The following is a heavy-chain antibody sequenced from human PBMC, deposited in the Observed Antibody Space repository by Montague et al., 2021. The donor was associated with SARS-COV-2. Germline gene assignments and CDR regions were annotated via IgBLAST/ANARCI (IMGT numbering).Heavy chain of an antibody. CDR3: ARFAYRLLSSASYSGMDV. J-gene: IGHJ6*02. CDR1: GGSFSGYY. D-gene: IGHD2-2*01. Sequence: SETLSLTCAVYGGSFSGYYWSWIRQPPGKGLEWIGEISHSGSTNYNPSLKSRVTISLDTSKNQFSLKLSSVTAADTAVYYCARFAYRLLSSASYSGMDVWGQGATVTVSS. CDR2: ISHSGST. V-gene: IGHV4-34*01.